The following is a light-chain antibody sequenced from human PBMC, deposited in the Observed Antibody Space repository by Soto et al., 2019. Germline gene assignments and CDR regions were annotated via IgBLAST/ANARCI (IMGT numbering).Light chain of an antibody. CDR2: DAY. CDR3: QQRHMWPIT. V-gene: IGKV3-11*01. Sequence: EIVTTQSPVSLSISPGERATLSCRASQSFRGLLAWYQQKPGQAPRLLIYDAYNRATGIPPRFSGSGSGTDFTLTISSLEPEDSAVYYCQQRHMWPITFGQGTRLEIK. CDR1: QSFRGL. J-gene: IGKJ5*01.